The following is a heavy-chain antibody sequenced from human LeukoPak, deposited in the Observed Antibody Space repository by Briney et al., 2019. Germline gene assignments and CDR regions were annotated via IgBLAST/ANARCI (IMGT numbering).Heavy chain of an antibody. Sequence: PGGSLRLSCAASGFTFSDYYMSWIRQAPGKGLEWVSSISSSSSYIYYADSVKGRFTISGDNAKNSLYLQMNSLRAEDTAVYYCARDLSIGFWSGYSHYYYYYGMDVWGQGTTVTVSS. CDR3: ARDLSIGFWSGYSHYYYYYGMDV. V-gene: IGHV3-11*06. CDR1: GFTFSDYY. D-gene: IGHD3-3*01. CDR2: ISSSSSYI. J-gene: IGHJ6*02.